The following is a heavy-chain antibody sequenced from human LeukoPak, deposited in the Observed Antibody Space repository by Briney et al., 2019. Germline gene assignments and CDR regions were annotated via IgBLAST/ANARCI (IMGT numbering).Heavy chain of an antibody. CDR1: GFTFSDYY. D-gene: IGHD2-15*01. J-gene: IGHJ3*02. CDR2: ISSSGSTI. Sequence: GGSLRLSCAASGFTFSDYYMSWIRQAPGKGLEWVSYISSSGSTIYYADSAKGRFTISRDNAKNSLYLQMNSLRAEDTAVYYCARRKRYCSGGSCADAFDIWGQGTMVTVSS. V-gene: IGHV3-11*01. CDR3: ARRKRYCSGGSCADAFDI.